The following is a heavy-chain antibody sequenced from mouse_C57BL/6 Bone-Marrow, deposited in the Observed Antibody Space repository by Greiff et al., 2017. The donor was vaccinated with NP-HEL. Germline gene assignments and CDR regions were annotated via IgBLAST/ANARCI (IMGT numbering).Heavy chain of an antibody. Sequence: EVHLVESGPGLVKPSQSLSLTCSVIGYSITSGYYWNWIRQFPGNKLEWMGYISYDGSNNYNPSLKNRISITRDTSKNQFFLKLNSVTTEDTATYYCASFYFDYWGQGTTLTVSS. V-gene: IGHV3-6*01. CDR3: ASFYFDY. CDR2: ISYDGSN. J-gene: IGHJ2*01. CDR1: GYSITSGYY.